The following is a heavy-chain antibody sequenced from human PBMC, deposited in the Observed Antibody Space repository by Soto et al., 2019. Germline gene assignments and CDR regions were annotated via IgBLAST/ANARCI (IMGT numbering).Heavy chain of an antibody. J-gene: IGHJ4*02. CDR1: GYTFSTYW. CDR2: IYPRDSDI. CDR3: ARPKAGMKPLDY. V-gene: IGHV5-51*01. D-gene: IGHD6-13*01. Sequence: GDSLKISCQTAGYTFSTYWIAWLRQMPGKGLEWMGIIYPRDSDIRYNPSFQGQVTISADKSISTAYLQWSSLKASDTAIYYCARPKAGMKPLDYWGQGTLVTVSS.